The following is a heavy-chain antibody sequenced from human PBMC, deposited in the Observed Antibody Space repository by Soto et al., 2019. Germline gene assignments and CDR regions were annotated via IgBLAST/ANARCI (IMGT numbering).Heavy chain of an antibody. Sequence: GGSLRLSCAASGFTFSSYSMNWVRQAPGKGLEWVSSISSSSSYIYYADSVKGRFTISRDNSKNTLYLQMNSLRAEDTAVYYCAKVSKEMATIGFDYWGQGTLVTVSS. J-gene: IGHJ4*02. V-gene: IGHV3-21*04. CDR3: AKVSKEMATIGFDY. CDR1: GFTFSSYS. D-gene: IGHD5-12*01. CDR2: ISSSSSYI.